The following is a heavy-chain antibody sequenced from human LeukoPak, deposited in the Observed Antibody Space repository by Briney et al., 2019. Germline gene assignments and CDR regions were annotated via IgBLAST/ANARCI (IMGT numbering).Heavy chain of an antibody. Sequence: PSETLSLTCTVSGDSISSGDSYWSCIRQSPGRGLEWIGYIYYRGNTYYNPSLKSRVTISIDTSKNQFSLNLSSVTAADTAVYYCARERTVTGRRPDYFDYWGQGTLVTVSS. CDR3: ARERTVTGRRPDYFDY. J-gene: IGHJ4*02. D-gene: IGHD4-17*01. V-gene: IGHV4-30-4*01. CDR2: IYYRGNT. CDR1: GDSISSGDSY.